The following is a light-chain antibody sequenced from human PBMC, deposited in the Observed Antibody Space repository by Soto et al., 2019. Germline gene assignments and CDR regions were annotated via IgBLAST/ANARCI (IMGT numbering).Light chain of an antibody. CDR2: GAS. V-gene: IGKV3-15*01. J-gene: IGKJ2*01. CDR3: QQYNEWYT. Sequence: VMTQSPATLSVSPGERATLSCRASQSVSTNLAWYQQKPGQAPRLLIYGASTRATGVPCRFSGSGSGTEFTLTITSLQPEDFAVYYCQQYNEWYTFGQGTKLEIK. CDR1: QSVSTN.